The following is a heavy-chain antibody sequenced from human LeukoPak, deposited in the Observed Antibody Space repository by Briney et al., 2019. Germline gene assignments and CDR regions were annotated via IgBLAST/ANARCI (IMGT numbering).Heavy chain of an antibody. CDR2: IKQDGSEK. CDR1: GFTFSSYW. V-gene: IGHV3-7*01. Sequence: PGGSLRLSCAASGFTFSSYWMNWVRQPPGKGLEWVANIKQDGSEKHYVDSVKGRFTISRDNAKNSLYLQMNSLRAEDTAVYYCVRDGVVVTKVFHCWGQGTLVTVSS. D-gene: IGHD3-22*01. J-gene: IGHJ4*02. CDR3: VRDGVVVTKVFHC.